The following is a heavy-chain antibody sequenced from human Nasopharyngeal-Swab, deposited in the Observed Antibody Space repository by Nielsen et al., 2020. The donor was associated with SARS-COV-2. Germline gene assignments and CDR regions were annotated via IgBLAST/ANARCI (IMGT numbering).Heavy chain of an antibody. J-gene: IGHJ4*02. CDR3: AREEAVAGRIDY. CDR2: INPSGGST. CDR1: GYTFTSYY. V-gene: IGHV1-46*01. Sequence: ASVKVSCKASGYTFTSYYMHWVRQAPGQGLKWMGIINPSGGSTSYAQKFQGRVTMTRDTSTSTVYMELSSLRSEDTAVYYCAREEAVAGRIDYWGQGTLVTVSS. D-gene: IGHD6-19*01.